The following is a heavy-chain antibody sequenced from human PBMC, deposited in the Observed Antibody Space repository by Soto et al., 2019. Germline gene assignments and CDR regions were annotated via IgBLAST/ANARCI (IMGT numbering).Heavy chain of an antibody. J-gene: IGHJ3*02. CDR1: VFTFSSYA. D-gene: IGHD3-16*02. CDR2: ISGSGGST. CDR3: AKVRGSYPGDAFDI. Sequence: GGSLRVSCTASVFTFSSYAMSCGRQAPGKGLEWVSAISGSGGSTYYADSVKGRFTISRDNSKNTLYLQMNSLRAEDTAVYYCAKVRGSYPGDAFDIWGQGTMVTVSS. V-gene: IGHV3-23*01.